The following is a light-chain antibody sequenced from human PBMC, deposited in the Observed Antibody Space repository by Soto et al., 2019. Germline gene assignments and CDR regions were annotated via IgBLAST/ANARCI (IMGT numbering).Light chain of an antibody. Sequence: EIVMTQSPATLSVSPGERATLSCRASQSVSSNLAWYQQKPGQAPRLLIYGASTRATGIPARFSGSGSGTESTLSISSLQSEDFAVYYCQQDNNWPQTFGQGTKVVIK. CDR3: QQDNNWPQT. CDR1: QSVSSN. CDR2: GAS. V-gene: IGKV3-15*01. J-gene: IGKJ1*01.